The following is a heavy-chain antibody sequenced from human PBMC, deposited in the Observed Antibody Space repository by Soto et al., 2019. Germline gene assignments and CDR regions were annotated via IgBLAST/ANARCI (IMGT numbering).Heavy chain of an antibody. Sequence: LRLSCAASGFTFSDYYMSWIRQAPGKGLEWVSYISSSGSTIYYADSVKGRFTISRDNAKNTLYLQMNSLRAEDTAVYYCAKDRRGYCTNGVCYTWLYYYYYYGMDVWGQGTTVTVSS. CDR2: ISSSGSTI. CDR3: AKDRRGYCTNGVCYTWLYYYYYYGMDV. CDR1: GFTFSDYY. D-gene: IGHD2-8*01. J-gene: IGHJ6*02. V-gene: IGHV3-11*04.